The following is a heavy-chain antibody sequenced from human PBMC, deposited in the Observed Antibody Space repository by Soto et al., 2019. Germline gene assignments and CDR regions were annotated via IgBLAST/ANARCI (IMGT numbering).Heavy chain of an antibody. CDR3: ANLYYYDSSGPRGAFDI. CDR2: ISSSGSTI. CDR1: GFTFSSYE. V-gene: IGHV3-48*03. J-gene: IGHJ3*02. D-gene: IGHD3-22*01. Sequence: HPGGSLTLSCAASGFTFSSYEMNWVRQAPGKGLEWVSYISSSGSTIYYADSVKGRFTISRDNAKNSLYLQMNSLRAEDTAVYYCANLYYYDSSGPRGAFDIWGQGTMVTVSS.